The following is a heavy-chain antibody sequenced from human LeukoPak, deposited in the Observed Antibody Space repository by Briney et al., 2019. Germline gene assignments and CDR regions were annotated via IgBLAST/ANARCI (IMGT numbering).Heavy chain of an antibody. V-gene: IGHV1-18*01. J-gene: IGHJ4*02. CDR2: ISAYNGNT. CDR3: ARDLRYSGYDRSGGY. Sequence: ASVKVSCKASGYTFTSYGISWGRQAPGQGLEWMGWISAYNGNTNYAQKLQGRVTMTTDTSTSTAYMGLRSLRSDDTAVYYCARDLRYSGYDRSGGYWGQGTLVTVSS. CDR1: GYTFTSYG. D-gene: IGHD5-12*01.